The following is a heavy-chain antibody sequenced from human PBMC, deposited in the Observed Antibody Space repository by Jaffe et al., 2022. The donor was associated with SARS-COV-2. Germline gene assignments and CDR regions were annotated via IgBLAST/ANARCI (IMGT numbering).Heavy chain of an antibody. CDR1: GGSISSSSYY. J-gene: IGHJ3*02. V-gene: IGHV4-39*01. D-gene: IGHD1-1*01. CDR3: ARQGTGGRAFDI. Sequence: QLQLQESGPGLVKPSETLSLTCTVSGGSISSSSYYWGCIRQPPGKGLEWIGSIYYSGTTYYNPSLKSRVTISVDTAKNQFSLNLSSVTAADTAVYYCARQGTGGRAFDIWGQGTMVTVSS. CDR2: IYYSGTT.